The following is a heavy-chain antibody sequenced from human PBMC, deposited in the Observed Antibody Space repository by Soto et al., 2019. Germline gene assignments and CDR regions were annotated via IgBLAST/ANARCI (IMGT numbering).Heavy chain of an antibody. V-gene: IGHV4-34*01. J-gene: IGHJ6*02. CDR3: ARGRSGGRYYDFWSGSNYYYYYGMDV. CDR1: GGSFSCYY. D-gene: IGHD3-3*01. CDR2: INHSGST. Sequence: SETRSLTCAVYGGSFSCYYWSGIGQPPGKGLEWIGEINHSGSTNYNPSLKSRVTISVDTSKNQFSLKLSSVTAADTAVYYCARGRSGGRYYDFWSGSNYYYYYGMDVWGQGTTVTVSS.